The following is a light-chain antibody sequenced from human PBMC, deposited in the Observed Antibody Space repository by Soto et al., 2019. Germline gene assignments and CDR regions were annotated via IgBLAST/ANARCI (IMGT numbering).Light chain of an antibody. V-gene: IGKV3D-15*01. J-gene: IGKJ5*01. CDR1: QSVNSH. CDR2: GIS. CDR3: QQHGQWPIT. Sequence: EIVMTQSPATLSVSPGERATLSCRASQSVNSHYLALYQQRPGQAPRLLIYGISKRATDIPDRFSGSGSGTEFTLTISSLQPEDFATYYCQQHGQWPITFGQGTR.